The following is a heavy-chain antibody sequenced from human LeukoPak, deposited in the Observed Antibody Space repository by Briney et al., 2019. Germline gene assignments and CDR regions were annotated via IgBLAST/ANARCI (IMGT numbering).Heavy chain of an antibody. V-gene: IGHV4-34*01. Sequence: PGGSLTLSCEASGFTFSGNWMSWVRQPPGKGLEWIGEINHSGSTNYNPSLKSRVTISVDTSKNQFSLKLSSVTAADTAVYYCARGGYCSSTSCYSSLGFHPWGQGTLVTVSS. D-gene: IGHD2-2*01. J-gene: IGHJ5*02. CDR1: GFTFSGNW. CDR2: INHSGST. CDR3: ARGGYCSSTSCYSSLGFHP.